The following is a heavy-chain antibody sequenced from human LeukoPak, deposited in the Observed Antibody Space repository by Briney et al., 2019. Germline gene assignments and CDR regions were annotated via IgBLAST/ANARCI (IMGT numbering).Heavy chain of an antibody. CDR3: AGHHRGYSYGIDY. CDR2: IYYSGST. J-gene: IGHJ4*02. Sequence: SETLSLTCTVSGGSISSYYWSWIRQPPGKGLEWIGYIYYSGSTNYNPSLKSRVTISVDTSKNQFSLKLSSVTAADTAVYYCAGHHRGYSYGIDYWGQGTLVTVSS. CDR1: GGSISSYY. D-gene: IGHD5-18*01. V-gene: IGHV4-59*08.